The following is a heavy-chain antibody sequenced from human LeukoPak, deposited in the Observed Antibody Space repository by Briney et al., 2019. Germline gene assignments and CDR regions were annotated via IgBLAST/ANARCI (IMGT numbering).Heavy chain of an antibody. Sequence: GRALRLSCAASGFTFSSYAMHWVRQAPGKGLEWVAVISYDGSNKYYADSVKRRFTIYRDNSKNTLYLQMNSLRAEDTAVYYCARGAHCSGGSCYSWDYYGMDGWVQGAKVTVCS. CDR1: GFTFSSYA. CDR3: ARGAHCSGGSCYSWDYYGMDG. CDR2: ISYDGSNK. J-gene: IGHJ6*01. D-gene: IGHD2-15*01. V-gene: IGHV3-30-3*01.